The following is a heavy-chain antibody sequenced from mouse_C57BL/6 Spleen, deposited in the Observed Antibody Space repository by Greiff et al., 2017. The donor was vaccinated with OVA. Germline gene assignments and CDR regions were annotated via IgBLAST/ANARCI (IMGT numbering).Heavy chain of an antibody. V-gene: IGHV3-6*01. D-gene: IGHD2-4*01. CDR1: GYSITSGYY. Sequence: EVHLVESGPGLVKPSPSLSLTCSVTGYSITSGYYWNWIRQFPGNKLEWMGYIRYDGSTNYNPSLKNRISFTRDTSKNQFFLKLNSVTTEDTGTYYCARVDYGEYFGGWGTGTTVTVSS. J-gene: IGHJ1*03. CDR3: ARVDYGEYFGG. CDR2: IRYDGST.